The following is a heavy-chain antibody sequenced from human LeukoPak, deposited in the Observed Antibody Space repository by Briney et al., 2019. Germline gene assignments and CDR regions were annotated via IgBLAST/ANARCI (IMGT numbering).Heavy chain of an antibody. V-gene: IGHV5-51*01. CDR2: IYPGDSDT. Sequence: GESLKISCKGSGYSFTSYWIGWVRQMPGKGLEWMGIIYPGDSDTRYSPSFQGQVTIPADKSISPAYLQWSNLKASDTAMYYCARGRLYYYDTMIYSAPDAFDIWGQGTMVTVSS. CDR1: GYSFTSYW. CDR3: ARGRLYYYDTMIYSAPDAFDI. J-gene: IGHJ3*02. D-gene: IGHD3-22*01.